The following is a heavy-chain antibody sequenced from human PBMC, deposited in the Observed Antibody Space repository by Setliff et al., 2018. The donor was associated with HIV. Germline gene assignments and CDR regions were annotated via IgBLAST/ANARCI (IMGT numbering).Heavy chain of an antibody. D-gene: IGHD3-22*01. Sequence: SETLSLTCAVSGGSISSNWWSWVRQAPGGGLEWIGSVYYSGSTYYNPSLQSRVTISVDKSKSQFSLKLNPVTAADTAVYYCGGNGYYSIDYWGQGTLVTVSS. CDR2: VYYSGST. V-gene: IGHV4-4*02. J-gene: IGHJ4*02. CDR1: GGSISSNW. CDR3: GGNGYYSIDY.